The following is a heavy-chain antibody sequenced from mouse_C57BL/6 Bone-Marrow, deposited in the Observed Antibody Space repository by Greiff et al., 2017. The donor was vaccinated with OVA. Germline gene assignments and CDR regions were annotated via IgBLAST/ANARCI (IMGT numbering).Heavy chain of an antibody. V-gene: IGHV1-54*01. D-gene: IGHD1-1*01. Sequence: QVQLQQSGAELVRPGTSVKVSCKASGYAFTNYLIEWVKQRPGQGLEWIGVINPGSGGTNYNEKFKGKATLTADKSSSTAYMQLSSLTSEDSAVYFCARAPRLYYYGSSWWYFDVWGTGTTVTVSS. CDR2: INPGSGGT. J-gene: IGHJ1*03. CDR1: GYAFTNYL. CDR3: ARAPRLYYYGSSWWYFDV.